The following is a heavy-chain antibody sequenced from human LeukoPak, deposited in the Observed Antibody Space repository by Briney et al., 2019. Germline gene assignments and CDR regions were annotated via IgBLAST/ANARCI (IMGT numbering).Heavy chain of an antibody. Sequence: APVKVSRKTSGYTFTGYYMHWVRQAPGQGLEWMGRINPNSGGTNYAQKFQGRVTMTRDTSISTAYMELSRLRSDDTAVYYCARRREGTTGTTSTLYFDYWGQGTLVTVSS. CDR1: GYTFTGYY. CDR2: INPNSGGT. D-gene: IGHD1-1*01. CDR3: ARRREGTTGTTSTLYFDY. J-gene: IGHJ4*02. V-gene: IGHV1-2*06.